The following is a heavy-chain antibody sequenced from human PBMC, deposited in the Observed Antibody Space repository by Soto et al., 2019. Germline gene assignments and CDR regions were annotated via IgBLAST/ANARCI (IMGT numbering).Heavy chain of an antibody. J-gene: IGHJ4*02. D-gene: IGHD2-2*01. CDR3: ARGGCSSTSCFLPFDY. V-gene: IGHV3-66*01. CDR1: GFTVSRNY. Sequence: GGSLRLSCAASGFTVSRNYMSWVRQAPGKGLEWVSVIYSGGSTYYADSVKGRFTISRDNSKNTLYLQMNSLRAEDTAVYYCARGGCSSTSCFLPFDYWGQGTLVTVSS. CDR2: IYSGGST.